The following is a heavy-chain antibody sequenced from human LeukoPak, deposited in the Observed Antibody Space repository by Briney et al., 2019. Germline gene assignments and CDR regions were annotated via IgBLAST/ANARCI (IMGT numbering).Heavy chain of an antibody. CDR1: GGSFSGYY. J-gene: IGHJ4*02. V-gene: IGHV4-34*01. Sequence: PSETLSLTCAVYGGSFSGYYWSWIRQPPGKGLEWIGEINHSGSTNYNPSLESRVTISVDTSKNQFSLKLSSVTAADTAVYYCARARYCSSTSCLYYFDYWGQGTLVTVSS. CDR2: INHSGST. D-gene: IGHD2-2*01. CDR3: ARARYCSSTSCLYYFDY.